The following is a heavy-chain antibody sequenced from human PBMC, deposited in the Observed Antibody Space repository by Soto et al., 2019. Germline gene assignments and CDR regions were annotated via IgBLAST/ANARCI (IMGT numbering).Heavy chain of an antibody. CDR2: IYPRDSDT. J-gene: IGHJ4*02. CDR1: GYSFSNYW. D-gene: IGHD3-16*01. Sequence: GESLKISCKASGYSFSNYWIAWVRQMPGKGLEWMGIIYPRDSDTRYSPSFQGQVTISADKSINSAYLQWSSLKASDSAIYYCFRGGVTSRTFDYWGQGTLVTVSS. V-gene: IGHV5-51*01. CDR3: FRGGVTSRTFDY.